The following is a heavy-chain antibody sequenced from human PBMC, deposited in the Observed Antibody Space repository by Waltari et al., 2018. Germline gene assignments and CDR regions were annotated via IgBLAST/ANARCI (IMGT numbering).Heavy chain of an antibody. J-gene: IGHJ6*03. Sequence: QVQLVQSGAEVKKPGSSVKVSCKASGGTFSSYAISWVRQAPGQGLEWMGGIIPICGTANYAQKVQGRVTITADESTSTAYMELNSLRAEDTAVYYCARKAPAAQYYYYMDVWGKGTTVTISS. CDR2: IIPICGTA. CDR1: GGTFSSYA. D-gene: IGHD2-2*01. V-gene: IGHV1-69*12. CDR3: ARKAPAAQYYYYMDV.